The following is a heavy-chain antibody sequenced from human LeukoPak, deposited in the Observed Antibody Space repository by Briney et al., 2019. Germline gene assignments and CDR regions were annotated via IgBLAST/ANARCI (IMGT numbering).Heavy chain of an antibody. CDR1: VGSISSYY. CDR3: ARDSCSSTSCPSTQLWLPWFDP. CDR2: IYYSGST. Sequence: SETLSLTRTVPVGSISSYYWSWIRQPPRKGLEWSWHIYYSGSTNYNPSPKSRVTISVDTSKNQFSLKLSSVTAADTAVYYCARDSCSSTSCPSTQLWLPWFDPWGQGTLVTVSS. V-gene: IGHV4-59*01. J-gene: IGHJ5*02. D-gene: IGHD2-2*01.